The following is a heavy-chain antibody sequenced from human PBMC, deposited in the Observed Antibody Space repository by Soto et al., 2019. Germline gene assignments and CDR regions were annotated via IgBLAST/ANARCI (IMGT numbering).Heavy chain of an antibody. CDR1: GGSISSGNYY. CDR3: ATMGTPATGLYYFDY. J-gene: IGHJ4*02. V-gene: IGHV4-30-4*01. CDR2: ISYSGST. Sequence: PSETLSLTCAVSGGSISSGNYYWSWIRQPPGKGLEWIGFISYSGSTYYNVSLKSRVTISVDTSKNQFSMNLSFVTAADTAVYYCATMGTPATGLYYFDYWGQGTLVTVS. D-gene: IGHD2-15*01.